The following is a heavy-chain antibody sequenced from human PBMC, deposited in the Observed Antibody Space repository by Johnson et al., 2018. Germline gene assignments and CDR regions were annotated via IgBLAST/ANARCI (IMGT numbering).Heavy chain of an antibody. D-gene: IGHD6-6*01. CDR1: GFTFSSYA. CDR3: AKGKQLGDYYYYGMDV. V-gene: IGHV3-30-3*01. J-gene: IGHJ6*02. Sequence: QVQLVESGGGVVQPGRSLRLSCAASGFTFSSYAMHWVRQAPGKGLDWVAVISYDGSTKYYADSVKGRFPISRDNSNNTLYLQMNSLRAEDTAVYYCAKGKQLGDYYYYGMDVWGQGTTVTVSS. CDR2: ISYDGSTK.